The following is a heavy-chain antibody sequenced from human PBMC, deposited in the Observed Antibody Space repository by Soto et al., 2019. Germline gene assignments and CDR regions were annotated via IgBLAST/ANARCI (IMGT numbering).Heavy chain of an antibody. V-gene: IGHV3-30*18. Sequence: QVQLVESGGGVVQPGRSLRLSCAAYGLSFSSYAMHWVRQAPGKGLEWVAVISHDGSYKDYADSVKGRFTISRDNSRNTLYLHMNSLRPEDTAVYHCAKESVSGIRIFGPWGQGTLVTVSS. CDR3: AKESVSGIRIFGP. CDR2: ISHDGSYK. CDR1: GLSFSSYA. D-gene: IGHD3-3*01. J-gene: IGHJ5*02.